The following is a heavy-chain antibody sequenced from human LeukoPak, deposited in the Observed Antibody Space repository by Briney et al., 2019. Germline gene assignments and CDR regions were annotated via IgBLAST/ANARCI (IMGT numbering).Heavy chain of an antibody. V-gene: IGHV4-39*07. J-gene: IGHJ5*02. CDR2: VYYSGTT. CDR3: ASETPGYP. CDR1: GDSISLSFYY. Sequence: SETLSLTCSVSGDSISLSFYYWGWIRQPPGKALEWIGSVYYSGTTSYNPSLKSRVTISVDTSKNQFSLKLSSVTAADTAVYYCASETPGYPWGQGTLVTVSS. D-gene: IGHD4-23*01.